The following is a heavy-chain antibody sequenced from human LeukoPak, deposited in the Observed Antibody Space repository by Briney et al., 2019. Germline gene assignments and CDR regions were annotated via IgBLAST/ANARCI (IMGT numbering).Heavy chain of an antibody. Sequence: GGSLRLSCAASGFTFSSYAMSWVRQAPGKGLEWVSAISGSGGSTYYADSVKGRFTISRDNSKNTLYLQMNSLRVEDTALYYCARDLSYFDYWGQGTLVTVSS. J-gene: IGHJ4*02. D-gene: IGHD2/OR15-2a*01. CDR2: ISGSGGST. CDR3: ARDLSYFDY. V-gene: IGHV3-23*01. CDR1: GFTFSSYA.